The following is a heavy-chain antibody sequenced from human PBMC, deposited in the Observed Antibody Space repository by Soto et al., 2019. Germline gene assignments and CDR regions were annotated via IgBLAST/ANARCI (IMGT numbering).Heavy chain of an antibody. J-gene: IGHJ6*02. CDR2: IYYSGST. CDR3: AREAEEGDAGRMDV. D-gene: IGHD2-21*02. CDR1: GGSISSGDYY. Sequence: QVQLQESGPGLVKPSQTLSLTCTVSGGSISSGDYYWSWIRQPPGKGLEWIGYIYYSGSTYYNPSLKSRVTRAVDPYTGQFSLKLSSVTGAATAVYYCAREAEEGDAGRMDVWGQGTTVTVSS. V-gene: IGHV4-30-4*01.